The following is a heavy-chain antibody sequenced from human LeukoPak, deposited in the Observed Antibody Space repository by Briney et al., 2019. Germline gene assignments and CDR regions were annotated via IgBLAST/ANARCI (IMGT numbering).Heavy chain of an antibody. J-gene: IGHJ5*02. CDR3: AKDDFYSYGYA. Sequence: PGGSLRLSCAASGFPFSSYAMSWVRQAPGQGLEWVSAISGSGGSTYYADSVKGRFTISRDNSKNTLYLQMNSLRAEDTAVYYCAKDDFYSYGYAWGQGTLVTVSS. D-gene: IGHD5-18*01. CDR2: ISGSGGST. V-gene: IGHV3-23*01. CDR1: GFPFSSYA.